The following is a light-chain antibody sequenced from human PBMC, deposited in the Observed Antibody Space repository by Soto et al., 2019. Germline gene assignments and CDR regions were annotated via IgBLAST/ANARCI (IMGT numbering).Light chain of an antibody. Sequence: EIVLTQSPGTLSLSPGERATLSCRASQSVSSSYLAWYQQKPGQAPRLLIYGASSRATGIPDRFSGSGSGTDFTLTISRLEPEDFAVYYCQQYGSSLWTLGQRTKVEIK. CDR2: GAS. CDR3: QQYGSSLWT. CDR1: QSVSSSY. V-gene: IGKV3-20*01. J-gene: IGKJ1*01.